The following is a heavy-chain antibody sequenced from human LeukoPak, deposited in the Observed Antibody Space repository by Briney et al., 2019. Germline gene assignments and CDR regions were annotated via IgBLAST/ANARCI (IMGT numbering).Heavy chain of an antibody. CDR3: ARGGDILTGYDWRRYYYYMDV. Sequence: SETLSLTCAVYGGSFSSYYWSWIRQPPGKGLEWIGEINHSGSTNYNPSLKSRVTISVDTSKNQFSLKLSSVTAADTAVYYCARGGDILTGYDWRRYYYYMDVWGKGTTVTVSS. CDR1: GGSFSSYY. CDR2: INHSGST. V-gene: IGHV4-34*01. D-gene: IGHD3-9*01. J-gene: IGHJ6*03.